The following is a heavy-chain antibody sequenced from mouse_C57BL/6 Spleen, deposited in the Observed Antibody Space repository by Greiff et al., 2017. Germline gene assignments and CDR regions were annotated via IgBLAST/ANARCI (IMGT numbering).Heavy chain of an antibody. Sequence: QVQLQQPGAELVMPGASVKLSCKASGYTFTSYWMHWVKQRPGQGLEWIGEIDPSDSYTNYNQKFKGKSTLTVDKSSSTAYMQLSSLTSEDSAVYYCAIYGSGYWFAYWGQGTLVTVSA. CDR2: IDPSDSYT. J-gene: IGHJ3*01. V-gene: IGHV1-69*01. D-gene: IGHD1-1*01. CDR1: GYTFTSYW. CDR3: AIYGSGYWFAY.